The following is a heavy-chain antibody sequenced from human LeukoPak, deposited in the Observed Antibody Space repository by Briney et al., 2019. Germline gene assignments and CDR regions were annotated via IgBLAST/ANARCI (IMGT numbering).Heavy chain of an antibody. V-gene: IGHV1-8*03. D-gene: IGHD3-10*01. CDR1: GYTFTSYD. CDR2: MNPNSGNT. J-gene: IGHJ4*02. CDR3: ARGFSILVRGALGY. Sequence: ASVTVSCKASGYTFTSYDINWVRQATGQGLEWMGWMNPNSGNTGYAQKFQGRVTITRNTSISTAYMELSSLRSEDTAVYYCARGFSILVRGALGYWGQGTLVTVSS.